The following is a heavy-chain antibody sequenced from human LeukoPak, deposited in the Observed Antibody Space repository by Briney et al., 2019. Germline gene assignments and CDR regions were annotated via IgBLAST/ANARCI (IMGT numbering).Heavy chain of an antibody. CDR1: GFTFSSYA. D-gene: IGHD3-3*01. CDR2: ISGSGGST. Sequence: GGSLRLSCAASGFTFSSYAMSWVRQAPGKGLGWVSAISGSGGSTYYADSVKGRFTISRDNSKNTLYLQMNSLRAEDTAVYYCAKDKGLRFLEWLSSHRYFDYWGQGTLVTVSS. J-gene: IGHJ4*02. V-gene: IGHV3-23*01. CDR3: AKDKGLRFLEWLSSHRYFDY.